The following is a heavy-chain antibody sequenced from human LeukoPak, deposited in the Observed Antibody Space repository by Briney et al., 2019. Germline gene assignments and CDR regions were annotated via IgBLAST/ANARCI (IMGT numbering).Heavy chain of an antibody. Sequence: GASVKVSCKASGYTFTSYGISWVRQAPGQGLEWMGWISAYSGNTNYAQKLQGRVTMTTDTSTSTAYMELRSLRSDDTAVYYCARGVGDDILTGYYPFDYWGQGTLVTVSS. V-gene: IGHV1-18*01. CDR1: GYTFTSYG. D-gene: IGHD3-9*01. J-gene: IGHJ4*02. CDR2: ISAYSGNT. CDR3: ARGVGDDILTGYYPFDY.